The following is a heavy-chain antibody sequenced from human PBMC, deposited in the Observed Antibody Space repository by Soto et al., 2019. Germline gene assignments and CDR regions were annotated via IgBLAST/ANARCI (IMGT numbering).Heavy chain of an antibody. CDR2: IYHSGST. J-gene: IGHJ4*02. V-gene: IGHV4-4*02. CDR3: AIEEGVALDY. Sequence: QVQLQESGPGLVKPSGTLSLTCAVSGGSISSSNWWIWVRQPPGKGLEWIGAIYHSGSTNYNPFLRMRVTISVDKSKNQFSRKLSSVTAADTAVYYCAIEEGVALDYWGQGNLGTVSS. CDR1: GGSISSSNW. D-gene: IGHD2-15*01.